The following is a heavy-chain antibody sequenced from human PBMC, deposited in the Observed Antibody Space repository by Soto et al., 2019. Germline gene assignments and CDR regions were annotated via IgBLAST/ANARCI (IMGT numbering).Heavy chain of an antibody. V-gene: IGHV3-72*01. Sequence: EVQLVESGGGLVQPGGSLRLSCAASGLIFSDYHMDWVRQAPGNGLEWVGRIRRKANSYTTEYAASVKGRFTISRDDSKNSLYLQMNSLQTEDTAVYYCAMLGGWSGGSNDMDVWGQGTTVTGSS. CDR1: GLIFSDYH. J-gene: IGHJ6*02. CDR3: AMLGGWSGGSNDMDV. D-gene: IGHD6-19*01. CDR2: IRRKANSYTT.